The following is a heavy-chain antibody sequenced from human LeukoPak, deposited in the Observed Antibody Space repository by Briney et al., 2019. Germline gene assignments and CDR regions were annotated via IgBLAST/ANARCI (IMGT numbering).Heavy chain of an antibody. CDR2: ISYDGSNK. V-gene: IGHV3-30*04. CDR1: GFTFSSYA. D-gene: IGHD3/OR15-3a*01. J-gene: IGHJ6*03. Sequence: GRSLRLSCAASGFTFSSYAMHWVRQAPGKGLEWVAVISYDGSNKYYADSVKGRFTISRDNSRNTVYLQMDSLRPEDTAVYHCAKGGIPTGPYYYFYYMDVWGNGTTVTVSS. CDR3: AKGGIPTGPYYYFYYMDV.